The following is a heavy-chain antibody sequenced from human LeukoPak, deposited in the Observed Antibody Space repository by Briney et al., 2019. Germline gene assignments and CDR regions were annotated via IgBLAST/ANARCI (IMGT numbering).Heavy chain of an antibody. J-gene: IGHJ4*02. Sequence: PSETLSLTCTVSGGSIRSSSYYCSWIRQPAGKGLEWIGRIYPSGSTNYNPSLKSRVTMSVDTSKNHFSLTLTSVTAADTAIYYCAREDSYGSYYFDSWGRGTLVTVSS. D-gene: IGHD5-18*01. CDR1: GGSIRSSSYY. V-gene: IGHV4-61*02. CDR2: IYPSGST. CDR3: AREDSYGSYYFDS.